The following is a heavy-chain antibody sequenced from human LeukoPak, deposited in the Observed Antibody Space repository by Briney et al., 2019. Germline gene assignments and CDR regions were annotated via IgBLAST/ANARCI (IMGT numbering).Heavy chain of an antibody. CDR2: ISSSSSYI. V-gene: IGHV3-21*01. CDR1: GFTFSSYS. CDR3: ARDVGRYNWFDP. D-gene: IGHD1-26*01. J-gene: IGHJ5*02. Sequence: GGSLRLSCAASGFTFSSYSMNWVRQAPGKGLEWVSSISSSSSYIYYADSVKGRFTISRDNAKNSLYLHMNSLRAEDTAVYYCARDVGRYNWFDPWGQGTLVTVSS.